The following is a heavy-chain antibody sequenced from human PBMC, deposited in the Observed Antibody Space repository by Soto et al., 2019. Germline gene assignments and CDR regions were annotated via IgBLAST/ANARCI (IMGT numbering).Heavy chain of an antibody. V-gene: IGHV3-30*18. J-gene: IGHJ6*02. Sequence: PGGSLRLSCAASGFTFSSYGMHWVRQAPGKGLEWVAVISHDGSKEYYADSVKGRLTISRDNSKNMLYLQMNSLRAEDTAVYYCAKGYFDWVLSLGYYYGMDVWGQGTTVTVSS. CDR3: AKGYFDWVLSLGYYYGMDV. D-gene: IGHD3-9*01. CDR2: ISHDGSKE. CDR1: GFTFSSYG.